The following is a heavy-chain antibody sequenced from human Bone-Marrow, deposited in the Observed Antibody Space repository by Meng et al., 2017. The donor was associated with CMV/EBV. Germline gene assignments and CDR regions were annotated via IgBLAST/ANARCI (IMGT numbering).Heavy chain of an antibody. CDR3: ARRGYSNDWYPFDY. CDR2: MNTYSGKT. J-gene: IGHJ4*02. V-gene: IGHV1-8*03. Sequence: KASGYNFTSHDINWVRQATGQGVEWIGWMNTYSGKTGYAEKFQGRVTITRNTSIRTAYLELSSLRSEDTAFYYCARRGYSNDWYPFDYWGQGTLVTVSS. CDR1: GYNFTSHD. D-gene: IGHD6-19*01.